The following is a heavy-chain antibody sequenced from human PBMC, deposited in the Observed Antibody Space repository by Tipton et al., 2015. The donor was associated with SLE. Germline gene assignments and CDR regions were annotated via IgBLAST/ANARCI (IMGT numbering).Heavy chain of an antibody. V-gene: IGHV3-23*01. Sequence: SLRLSCAASGFTFSNYAMSWVRQAPGKGLEWVSAIRGAGDSAYYADSVKGRFTISRDNSKNTLSLQVNSLRVEDTAVYYCAKDSYSDFWCVYSGFFYYYYMDVWGEGTTVTLSS. J-gene: IGHJ6*03. CDR3: AKDSYSDFWCVYSGFFYYYYMDV. CDR1: GFTFSNYA. D-gene: IGHD3-3*01. CDR2: IRGAGDSA.